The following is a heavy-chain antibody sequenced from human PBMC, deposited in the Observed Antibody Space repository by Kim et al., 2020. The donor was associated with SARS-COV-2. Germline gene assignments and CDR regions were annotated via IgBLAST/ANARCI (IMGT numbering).Heavy chain of an antibody. J-gene: IGHJ4*02. V-gene: IGHV4-39*01. Sequence: YNPSLESRVTISVDTSKNQFSLKLSSVTAADTAVYYCARRPFYYDSSFDYWGQGTLVTVSS. D-gene: IGHD3-22*01. CDR3: ARRPFYYDSSFDY.